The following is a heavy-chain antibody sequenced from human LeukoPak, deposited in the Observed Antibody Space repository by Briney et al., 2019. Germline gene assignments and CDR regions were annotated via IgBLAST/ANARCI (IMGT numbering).Heavy chain of an antibody. D-gene: IGHD3-16*01. CDR3: ARDFGPYGMDV. J-gene: IGHJ6*02. CDR1: GFSFSSSL. Sequence: GGSLRLSCAASGFSFSSSLMHWVRQAPGTGLVWVSRINSDGSTTNYADSVKGRFTISRDNAMSTLYLQMNSLRAEDTAVYYCARDFGPYGMDVWGQGTTVTVS. V-gene: IGHV3-74*01. CDR2: INSDGSTT.